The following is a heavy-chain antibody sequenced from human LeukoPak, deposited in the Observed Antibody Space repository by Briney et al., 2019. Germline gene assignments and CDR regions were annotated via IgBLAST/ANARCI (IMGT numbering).Heavy chain of an antibody. V-gene: IGHV3-7*01. CDR2: IKQDGSEK. CDR3: ARAMYSGSYYGVPFDY. J-gene: IGHJ4*02. Sequence: GGSLRLSCAASGFTFSSYAMSWVRQAPGKGLEWVANIKQDGSEKYYVDSVKGRFTISRDNAKNSLYLQMNSLRAEDTAVYYCARAMYSGSYYGVPFDYWGQGTLVTVSS. D-gene: IGHD1-26*01. CDR1: GFTFSSYA.